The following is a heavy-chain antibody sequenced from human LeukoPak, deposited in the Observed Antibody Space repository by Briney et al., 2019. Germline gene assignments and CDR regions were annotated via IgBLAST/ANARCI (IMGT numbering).Heavy chain of an antibody. CDR2: IRYDGSNK. V-gene: IGHV3-30*02. D-gene: IGHD3-10*01. CDR3: AKGGSLDYYGSGRSYYYYYMDV. CDR1: GFTFSSYG. Sequence: GGSLRLSCAASGFTFSSYGMYWVRQAPGQGLEWVAFIRYDGSNKYYADSVKGRFTISRDNSKNTLYLQMNSLRAEDTAVYYCAKGGSLDYYGSGRSYYYYYMDVWGKGTTVTVSS. J-gene: IGHJ6*03.